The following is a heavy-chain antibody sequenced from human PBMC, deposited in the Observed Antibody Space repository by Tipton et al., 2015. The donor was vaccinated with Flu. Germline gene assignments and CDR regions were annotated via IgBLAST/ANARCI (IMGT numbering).Heavy chain of an antibody. CDR2: IYYNGST. J-gene: IGHJ3*02. D-gene: IGHD3-10*01. V-gene: IGHV4-59*01. Sequence: LRLSCSVSGDSMRSYYWSWIRQPPGKGLEWIGTIYYNGSTDYNPSLSNRLTISVDMSKNQFSLKLTSVTAADTAVYYCARDQTYYYGSSDAFDIWGQGTMVTVSS. CDR3: ARDQTYYYGSSDAFDI. CDR1: GDSMRSYY.